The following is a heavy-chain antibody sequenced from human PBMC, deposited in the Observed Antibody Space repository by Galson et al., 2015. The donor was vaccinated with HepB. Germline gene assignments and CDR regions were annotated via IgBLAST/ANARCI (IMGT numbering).Heavy chain of an antibody. CDR2: IDPSDSYT. J-gene: IGHJ6*02. D-gene: IGHD2-2*01. V-gene: IGHV5-10-1*01. Sequence: QSGAEVKKPGESLRISCKGSGYSFTSYWISWVRQMPGKGLEWMGRIDPSDSYTNYSPSFQGHVTISADKSISTAYLQWSSLKASDTAMYYCARSRGVGTIYYYYGMDVWGQGTTVTVSS. CDR1: GYSFTSYW. CDR3: ARSRGVGTIYYYYGMDV.